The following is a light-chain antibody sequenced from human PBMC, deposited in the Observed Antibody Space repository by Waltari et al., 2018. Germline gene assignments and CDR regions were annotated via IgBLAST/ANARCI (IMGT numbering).Light chain of an antibody. CDR3: QHYIRYPVT. CDR2: KAV. V-gene: IGKV1-5*03. Sequence: DIQMTQYPSTLSASVGDRVTITCRASQTIGSWLAWYQQKPGKDPKLLIYKAVNLESGVPSRFSGGESGIEFSLTISSLQPDDFATYYCQHYIRYPVTFGQGTKLELK. J-gene: IGKJ2*01. CDR1: QTIGSW.